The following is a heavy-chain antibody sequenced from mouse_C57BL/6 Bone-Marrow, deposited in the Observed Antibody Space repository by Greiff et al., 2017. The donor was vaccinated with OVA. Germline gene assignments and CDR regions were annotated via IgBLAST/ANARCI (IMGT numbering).Heavy chain of an antibody. V-gene: IGHV1-64*01. Sequence: QVQLQQPGAELVKPGASVKLSCKASGYTFTSYWMHWVKQRPGQGLEWIGMIHPNSGSTNYNEKFKSNATLTVDKSSSTAYMQLSSLTSEDSAVYYCARERVVPFAYWGQGTLVTVSA. CDR1: GYTFTSYW. CDR3: ARERVVPFAY. CDR2: IHPNSGST. J-gene: IGHJ3*01. D-gene: IGHD1-1*01.